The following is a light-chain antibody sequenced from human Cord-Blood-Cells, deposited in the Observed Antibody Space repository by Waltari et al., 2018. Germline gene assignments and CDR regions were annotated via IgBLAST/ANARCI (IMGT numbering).Light chain of an antibody. J-gene: IGLJ2*01. V-gene: IGLV2-23*01. CDR1: SSDVGSYNL. CDR2: EGS. Sequence: QPALTQPASVSGSPGQSITISCTGTSSDVGSYNLVSWYQQHPGKAPKLMIYEGSKRPSGVSNRFSGPKSGNTASLTISGLQAEDEADYYCCSYAGSSTLVFGGGTKLTVL. CDR3: CSYAGSSTLV.